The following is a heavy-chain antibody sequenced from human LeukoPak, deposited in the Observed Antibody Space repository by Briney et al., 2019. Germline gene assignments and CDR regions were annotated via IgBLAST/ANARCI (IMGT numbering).Heavy chain of an antibody. CDR3: VRESRGRLYSSSWGFDY. D-gene: IGHD6-13*01. CDR1: GFTFSSYG. Sequence: GRSLRLSCAASGFTFSSYGMHWVRQAPGKGLEWVAVIWYDGSNKYYADSVKGRFTISRDNSKNTLYLQVNSLRAEDTAVYYCVRESRGRLYSSSWGFDYWGQGTLVTVSS. J-gene: IGHJ4*02. V-gene: IGHV3-33*01. CDR2: IWYDGSNK.